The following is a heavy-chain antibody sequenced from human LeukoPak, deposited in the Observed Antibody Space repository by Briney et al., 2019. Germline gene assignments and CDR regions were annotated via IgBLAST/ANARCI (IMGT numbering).Heavy chain of an antibody. D-gene: IGHD6-6*01. Sequence: SGTLSLTCTVSGGSISSGDYYWSWIRQPPGKGLEWIGYIYYSGSTYYNPSLKSRLNISGDTSKNQFSLRLSSVTAADTAVYYCARGTWSSSIDYWGQGTLVTVSS. CDR1: GGSISSGDYY. CDR2: IYYSGST. J-gene: IGHJ4*02. CDR3: ARGTWSSSIDY. V-gene: IGHV4-30-4*01.